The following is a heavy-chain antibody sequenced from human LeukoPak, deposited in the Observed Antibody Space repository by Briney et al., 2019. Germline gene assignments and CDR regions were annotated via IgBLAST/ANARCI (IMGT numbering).Heavy chain of an antibody. CDR1: GFTFNNAW. V-gene: IGHV3-15*01. Sequence: GGSLRLSCAASGFTFNNAWMSWVRQAPGKGLEWVGRIKSKTDGGTTDYAAPVKGRFTISRDDSKNTLYLQMSSLKSEDAAVYYCTSHRLLWFGEFDFDFWGQGTLVTVSS. D-gene: IGHD3-10*01. J-gene: IGHJ4*02. CDR2: IKSKTDGGTT. CDR3: TSHRLLWFGEFDFDF.